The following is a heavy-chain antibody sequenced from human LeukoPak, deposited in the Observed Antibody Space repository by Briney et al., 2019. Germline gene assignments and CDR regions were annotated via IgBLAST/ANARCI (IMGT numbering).Heavy chain of an antibody. CDR2: ISSGSTYI. CDR3: ARDNTPAVDY. J-gene: IGHJ4*02. V-gene: IGHV3-21*01. Sequence: EGSLRLSCEASGFTFSTYSMNWVRQAPGKGLEWVSSISSGSTYIYYADSVKGRFTISRDNAKNSLYLQMNSLRPEDTAVYYCARDNTPAVDYWGQGTLVTVSS. D-gene: IGHD2-2*01. CDR1: GFTFSTYS.